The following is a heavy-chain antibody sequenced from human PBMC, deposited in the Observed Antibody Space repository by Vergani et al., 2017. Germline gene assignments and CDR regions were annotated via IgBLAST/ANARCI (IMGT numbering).Heavy chain of an antibody. V-gene: IGHV1-46*01. CDR3: ARNPYCGGDCYSDPFDI. CDR2: INPSGGST. J-gene: IGHJ3*02. CDR1: GYTFTSYY. D-gene: IGHD2-21*02. Sequence: QVQLVQSGAEVKKPGASVKVSCKASGYTFTSYYMHWVRQAPGQGLEWMGIINPSGGSTSYAQKFQGRVTMTRDTSTSTVYMELSSLRSEDTAVYYCARNPYCGGDCYSDPFDIWGQGTMVTVSS.